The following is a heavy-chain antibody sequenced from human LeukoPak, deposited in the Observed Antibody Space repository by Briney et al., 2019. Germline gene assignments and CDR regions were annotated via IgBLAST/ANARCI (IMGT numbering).Heavy chain of an antibody. J-gene: IGHJ4*02. CDR3: AKGQRFYGEYYFDY. Sequence: PGGSLRLSCAASGFTFSSYGIHWVRQAPGKGLEWVAFIRYDGSNTYYADSVKGRFTISRDNSKNTLYLQMNSLRAEDTAVYYCAKGQRFYGEYYFDYWGQGTLVTVSS. CDR2: IRYDGSNT. D-gene: IGHD4-17*01. CDR1: GFTFSSYG. V-gene: IGHV3-30*02.